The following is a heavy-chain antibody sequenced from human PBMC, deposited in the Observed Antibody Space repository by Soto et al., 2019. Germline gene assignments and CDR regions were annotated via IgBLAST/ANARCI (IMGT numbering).Heavy chain of an antibody. Sequence: PSETLSLTCNVPGASMRSYSWTWMRLSPGKGLEWIGDIFYSGSSNLNPSLRSRLSISIDTSKNKFSLMLKSVTAADTAVYYCARDLRCCGLDVWGQGTTVTVSS. J-gene: IGHJ6*02. V-gene: IGHV4-59*01. CDR2: IFYSGSS. CDR3: ARDLRCCGLDV. D-gene: IGHD3-9*01. CDR1: GASMRSYS.